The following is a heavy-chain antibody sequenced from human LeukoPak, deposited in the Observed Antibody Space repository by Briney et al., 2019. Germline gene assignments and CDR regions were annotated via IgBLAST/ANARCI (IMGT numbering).Heavy chain of an antibody. CDR1: GGSISSYY. CDR3: ARAYYYDSSGYYYGYYFDY. D-gene: IGHD3-22*01. Sequence: SETLSLTCTVSGGSISSYYWSWIREPTGKGLEWIGYIYYSGCTNYNPSLKSQVTISVDTSKNQFSLKLSSVTAADTAVYYCARAYYYDSSGYYYGYYFDYWGQGTLVTVSS. CDR2: IYYSGCT. J-gene: IGHJ4*02. V-gene: IGHV4-59*08.